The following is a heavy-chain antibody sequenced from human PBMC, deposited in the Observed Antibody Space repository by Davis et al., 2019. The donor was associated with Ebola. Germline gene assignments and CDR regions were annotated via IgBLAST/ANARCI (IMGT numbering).Heavy chain of an antibody. CDR3: ARLGATYGMDV. V-gene: IGHV1-2*06. CDR2: VNPNTGGT. CDR1: EYIFTAYY. J-gene: IGHJ6*02. D-gene: IGHD1-26*01. Sequence: AASVKVSCKTSEYIFTAYYIHWVRQAPGQGLEWMGRVNPNTGGTDYAQKFQGRVAMTRDTSINTVYMGLSSLRFDDTAVYYCARLGATYGMDVWGQGTTVTVSS.